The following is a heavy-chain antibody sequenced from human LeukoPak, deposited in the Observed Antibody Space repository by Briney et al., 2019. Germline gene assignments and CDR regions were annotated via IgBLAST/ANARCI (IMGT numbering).Heavy chain of an antibody. CDR2: ISSSARTT. CDR1: GLTFSSYE. D-gene: IGHD3-10*01. CDR3: ARVPYGGVYWYFDL. J-gene: IGHJ2*01. V-gene: IGHV3-48*03. Sequence: GGSLRLSCAASGLTFSSYEMNWVRQAPRKGLEWVSYISSSARTTYYADSVKGRFTISRYNAKNSLYLQMKSLRAVDTAVYYCARVPYGGVYWYFDLWGRGTLVTVSS.